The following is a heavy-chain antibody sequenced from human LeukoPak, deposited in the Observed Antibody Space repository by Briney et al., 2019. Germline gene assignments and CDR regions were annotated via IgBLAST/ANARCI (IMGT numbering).Heavy chain of an antibody. CDR2: IKTDGSEK. V-gene: IGHV3-7*01. CDR1: GFTFSNYW. CDR3: ATYSSLNRREFQF. Sequence: GGSLRLSCEGSGFTFSNYWMGWVRQAPGKGLQWVANIKTDGSEKYYVDSVKGRFTISRDNAKNSLYLQMNSLRAEDTAVYYCATYSSLNRREFQFWGQGTLLTLSS. J-gene: IGHJ1*01. D-gene: IGHD3-22*01.